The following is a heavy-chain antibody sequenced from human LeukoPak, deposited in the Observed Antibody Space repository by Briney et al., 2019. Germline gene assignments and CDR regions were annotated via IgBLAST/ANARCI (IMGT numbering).Heavy chain of an antibody. V-gene: IGHV3-48*04. CDR1: GFTFSSCS. CDR3: ARNVGWFRFDY. CDR2: ISSSSSTI. J-gene: IGHJ4*02. Sequence: GGSLRLSCAASGFTFSSCSMNWVRQAPGKGLEWVSYISSSSSTIYYADSVKGRFTISRDNAKNSLYLQMNSLRAEDTAVYYCARNVGWFRFDYWGQGTLVTVSS. D-gene: IGHD2-15*01.